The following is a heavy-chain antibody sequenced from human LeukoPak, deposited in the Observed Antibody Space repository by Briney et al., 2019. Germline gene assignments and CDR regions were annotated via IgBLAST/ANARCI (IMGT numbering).Heavy chain of an antibody. Sequence: KPSETLSLTCSVSGYSISSGYYWGWIRQSPKKGLEWIGNIYHSGTTSYNPSLKSRVTISIDTSKNRFSLKLTSVTAADKAIYYCARTLKYTYDSSGYYIDYWGQGTLVTVSS. CDR2: IYHSGTT. CDR3: ARTLKYTYDSSGYYIDY. CDR1: GYSISSGYY. D-gene: IGHD3-22*01. J-gene: IGHJ4*02. V-gene: IGHV4-38-2*02.